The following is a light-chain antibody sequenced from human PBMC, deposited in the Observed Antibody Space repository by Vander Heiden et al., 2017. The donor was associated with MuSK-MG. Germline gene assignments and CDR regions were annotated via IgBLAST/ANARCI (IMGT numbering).Light chain of an antibody. CDR1: SNIGSNI. CDR3: AARDDSLNGHVV. V-gene: IGLV1-44*01. J-gene: IGLJ2*01. Sequence: QSVLSQPPSASGTPGQRVTISGSESSNIGSNIVNWYQQLPGTAPKLLIYRNNQRPSGVPDRFSGSKSGTSASLAISGLQSEDEADYYCAARDDSLNGHVVFGGGTKLTVL. CDR2: RNN.